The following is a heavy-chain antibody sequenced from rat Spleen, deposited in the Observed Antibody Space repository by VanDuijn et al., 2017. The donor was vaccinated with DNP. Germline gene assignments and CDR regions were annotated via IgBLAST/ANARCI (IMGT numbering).Heavy chain of an antibody. V-gene: IGHV5S13*01. Sequence: EVQLVESGGGLVQPGRSLKLSCAASGFTFSNYGMAWVRQTPTKGLEWVASISTGGGNTYYSDSVKGRFSLSRDNAKSTLYLQVNSLRSEDTATYFCTSHNSGYFDYWGQGVMVTVSS. CDR3: TSHNSGYFDY. CDR1: GFTFSNYG. D-gene: IGHD4-3*01. CDR2: ISTGGGNT. J-gene: IGHJ2*01.